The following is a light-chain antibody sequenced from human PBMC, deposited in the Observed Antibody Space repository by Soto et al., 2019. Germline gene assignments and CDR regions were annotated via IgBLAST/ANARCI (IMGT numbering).Light chain of an antibody. J-gene: IGLJ3*02. Sequence: QSALIQPASVSGSPGQSITISCTGSFSDVGGYNYVSWYQQHPGKAPKLIIYDVTNRPSGVSSRFSGSKSDYTASLTISGLQDEDEAEYYSSLYRGDRTLVVFGGGTTLTVL. CDR1: FSDVGGYNY. CDR3: SLYRGDRTLVV. V-gene: IGLV2-14*01. CDR2: DVT.